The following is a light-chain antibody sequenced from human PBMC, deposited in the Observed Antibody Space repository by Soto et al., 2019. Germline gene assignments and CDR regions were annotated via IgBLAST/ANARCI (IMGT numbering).Light chain of an antibody. Sequence: EFVLTQSPGTLSLSPGERATLSCRTSQSVSSNQLAWYQQKPGQAPRLLIYGASSRTTGIPDRFSGSGSGTNFTLTISSLETEDFAVYYSQQYGGLPGTFGQGTKLDIK. V-gene: IGKV3-20*01. CDR2: GAS. CDR3: QQYGGLPGT. CDR1: QSVSSNQ. J-gene: IGKJ1*01.